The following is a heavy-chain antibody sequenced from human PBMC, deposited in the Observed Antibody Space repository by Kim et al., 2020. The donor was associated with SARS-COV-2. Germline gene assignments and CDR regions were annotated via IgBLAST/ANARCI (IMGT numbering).Heavy chain of an antibody. Sequence: KSRVTISVDTSKNQFSLKLSSVTAADTAVYYCARDTLNYDSSGYHDAFDIWGQGTMVTVSS. V-gene: IGHV4-31*02. J-gene: IGHJ3*02. CDR3: ARDTLNYDSSGYHDAFDI. D-gene: IGHD3-22*01.